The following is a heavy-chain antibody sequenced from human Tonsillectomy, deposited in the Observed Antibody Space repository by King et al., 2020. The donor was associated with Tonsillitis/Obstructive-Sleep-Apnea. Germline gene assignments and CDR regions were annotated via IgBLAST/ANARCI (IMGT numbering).Heavy chain of an antibody. V-gene: IGHV1-2*04. CDR3: ARGSFYQNYYYYYMDV. D-gene: IGHD2-2*01. Sequence: QLVQSGAEVKKPGASVKVSCKASGYTFTGYYMHWVRQAPGQGLEWMGGINPNSGGTNYAQKFQGWVTMTRDTSISTTYMELSRLRSDDTAVYYCARGSFYQNYYYYYMDVWGKGTTVTVSS. CDR1: GYTFTGYY. CDR2: INPNSGGT. J-gene: IGHJ6*03.